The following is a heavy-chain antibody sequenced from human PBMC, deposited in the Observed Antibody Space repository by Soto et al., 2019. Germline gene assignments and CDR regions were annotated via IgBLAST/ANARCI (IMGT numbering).Heavy chain of an antibody. V-gene: IGHV1-69*13. CDR2: VIPIFGTA. D-gene: IGHD5-18*01. CDR3: ASVDRIQLWLGYYYGMDV. Sequence: ASVKVSCKASGGTFSSYAISWVRQAPGQGLEWMGGVIPIFGTANYAQKFQGRVTITADESTSTAYMELSSLRSEDTAVYYCASVDRIQLWLGYYYGMDVWGQGTTVTV. CDR1: GGTFSSYA. J-gene: IGHJ6*02.